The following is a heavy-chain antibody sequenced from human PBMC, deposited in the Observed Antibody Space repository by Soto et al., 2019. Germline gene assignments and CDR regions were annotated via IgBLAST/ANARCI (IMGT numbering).Heavy chain of an antibody. Sequence: EVQLVESGGGLVKPGGSLRLSCAASGFTFSSYSMNWVRQAPGKGLEWVSSINYKSHIDYADSVKGRVTISRDNAKNSLYLQMNSRRAEDTVVYFCARDLIYAGYYYYMDVWGIGTTVTVSS. CDR1: GFTFSSYS. J-gene: IGHJ6*03. V-gene: IGHV3-21*01. D-gene: IGHD3-10*01. CDR3: ARDLIYAGYYYYMDV. CDR2: INYKSHI.